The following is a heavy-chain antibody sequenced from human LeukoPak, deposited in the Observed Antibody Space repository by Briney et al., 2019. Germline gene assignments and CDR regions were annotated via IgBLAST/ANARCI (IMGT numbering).Heavy chain of an antibody. CDR2: ISYDGSNK. CDR1: GFTFSSYG. CDR3: AKGLGSVRYYGMDV. Sequence: GGSLRLSCAASGFTFSSYGMHWVRQAPGKGLEWVAVISYDGSNKYYADSVKGRFTISRDNSKNTLYLQMNSLRAEDTAVYYCAKGLGSVRYYGMDVWGQGTTVTVSS. D-gene: IGHD3-3*01. V-gene: IGHV3-30*18. J-gene: IGHJ6*02.